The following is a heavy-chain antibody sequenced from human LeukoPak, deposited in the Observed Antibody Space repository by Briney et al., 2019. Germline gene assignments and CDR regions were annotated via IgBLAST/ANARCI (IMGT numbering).Heavy chain of an antibody. CDR3: ARCSSTGCASSPLAGYLY. Sequence: GGSLRLSCAAAGFTFSSYSMNWVRQAPGRGLEWVSSISGDSIYIYYADSVRGRFTISRDNAKGSLFLQMNSLRAEDTAVYYCARCSSTGCASSPLAGYLYWGQGTLVTVSS. CDR1: GFTFSSYS. J-gene: IGHJ4*02. D-gene: IGHD2-2*01. V-gene: IGHV3-21*01. CDR2: ISGDSIYI.